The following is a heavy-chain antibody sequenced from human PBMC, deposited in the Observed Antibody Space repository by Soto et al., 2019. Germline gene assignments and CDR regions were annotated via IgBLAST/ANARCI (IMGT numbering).Heavy chain of an antibody. CDR2: IFPLTDIP. CDR3: ARGPLVVLNYFES. V-gene: IGHV1-69*02. CDR1: GGTFRNYP. J-gene: IGHJ4*02. Sequence: QVQLVQSGTEVKKPGSSVKVSCKASGGTFRNYPINWVRQAPGQGLEWMGSIFPLTDIPDYAQNFQARLTIRTDEXTSTAYVELSSLTSDDTAMYFCARGPLVVLNYFESWGQGTLVTVSS.